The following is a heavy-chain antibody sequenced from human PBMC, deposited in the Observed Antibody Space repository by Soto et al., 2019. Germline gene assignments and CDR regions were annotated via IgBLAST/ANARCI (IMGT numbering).Heavy chain of an antibody. CDR2: ISGSGGST. V-gene: IGHV3-23*01. Sequence: EVQLLESGGGLVQPGGSLRLSCTASGITFSNYAMSWVRQAPRKGLEWVSAISGSGGSTYYADSVKGRFTISRDTSKNTLYLQLNSLRAEDTAVYYCATPETYFDSWGQGTLVTVSS. J-gene: IGHJ4*02. CDR1: GITFSNYA. CDR3: ATPETYFDS.